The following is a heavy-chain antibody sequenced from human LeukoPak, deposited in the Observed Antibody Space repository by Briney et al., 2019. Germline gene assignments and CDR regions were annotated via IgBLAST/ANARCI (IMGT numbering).Heavy chain of an antibody. Sequence: SETLSLTCTVSGGSISSYYWSWIRQPPGKGLEWIGYIYYSGSTNYNPSLKSRVTISVDTSKNQFSLKLSSVTAADTAVYYCARRAPGDTAMPNYYYYYMDVWGKGTTVTVSS. CDR2: IYYSGST. J-gene: IGHJ6*03. CDR1: GGSISSYY. V-gene: IGHV4-59*01. D-gene: IGHD5-18*01. CDR3: ARRAPGDTAMPNYYYYYMDV.